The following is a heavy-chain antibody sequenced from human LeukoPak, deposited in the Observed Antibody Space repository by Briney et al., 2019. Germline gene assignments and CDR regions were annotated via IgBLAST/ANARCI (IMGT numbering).Heavy chain of an antibody. V-gene: IGHV3-23*01. CDR1: GFTFSSSA. CDR3: AKVRLRLGELSLYYFDY. Sequence: GGSLRLSCAASGFTFSSSAMSWGRQAPGKGLEWVSAISGSGGSTYYADSVKGRFTISRDNSKNTLYLQMNSLRAEDTAVYYCAKVRLRLGELSLYYFDYWGQGTLVTVSS. CDR2: ISGSGGST. J-gene: IGHJ4*02. D-gene: IGHD3-16*02.